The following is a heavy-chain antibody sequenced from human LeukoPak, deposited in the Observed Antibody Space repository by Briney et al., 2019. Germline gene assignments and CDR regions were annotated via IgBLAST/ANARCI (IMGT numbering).Heavy chain of an antibody. Sequence: GGSLRLSCAASGFTFSSYAVSWVRQAPGKGLEWVSSISGSGGSTYSADSVKGRFTISRDNSKNTLYLLMNSLRAEDTALYYCAKDRSCTNDICHGDFDYWGQGTLVPVST. CDR3: AKDRSCTNDICHGDFDY. CDR1: GFTFSSYA. J-gene: IGHJ4*02. V-gene: IGHV3-23*01. D-gene: IGHD2-8*01. CDR2: ISGSGGST.